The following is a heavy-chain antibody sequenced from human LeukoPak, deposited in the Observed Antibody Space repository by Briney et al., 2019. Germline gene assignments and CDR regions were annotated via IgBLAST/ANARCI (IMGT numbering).Heavy chain of an antibody. CDR1: GFAFSNYA. V-gene: IGHV3-33*03. CDR2: RWYDGSKK. Sequence: GRSLRLSCAASGFAFSNYAMYWVRQAPGKGLEWVAGRWYDGSKKYYVDSMKGRFTISRDNSKNTVYLQIDSLRAEDTAVYYCAKDRNRGYSYGFDYWGQGTLVTVSS. D-gene: IGHD5-12*01. CDR3: AKDRNRGYSYGFDY. J-gene: IGHJ4*02.